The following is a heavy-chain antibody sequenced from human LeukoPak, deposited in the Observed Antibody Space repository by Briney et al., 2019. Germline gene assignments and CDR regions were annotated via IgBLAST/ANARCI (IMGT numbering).Heavy chain of an antibody. CDR3: ARVVGRGYSYGLDY. CDR1: GYTFTGYY. Sequence: ASVKVSRKASGYTFTGYYMHWVRQAPGQGLEWMGWINPNSGGTNYAQKFQGRVTMTRDTSISTAYMELGRLRSDDTAVYYCARVVGRGYSYGLDYWGQGTLVTVSS. D-gene: IGHD5-18*01. J-gene: IGHJ4*02. CDR2: INPNSGGT. V-gene: IGHV1-2*02.